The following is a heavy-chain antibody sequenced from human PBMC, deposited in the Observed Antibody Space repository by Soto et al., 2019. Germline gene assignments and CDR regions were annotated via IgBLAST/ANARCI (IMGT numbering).Heavy chain of an antibody. CDR1: GYTFTGYY. D-gene: IGHD3-22*01. V-gene: IGHV1-2*04. CDR3: ARDGNDYYYDSSGYYTLGMDV. Sequence: ASVKVSCKASGYTFTGYYMHWVLQAPGQGLEWMGWINPNSGGTNYAQKFQGWVTMTRDTSISTAYMELSRLRSDDTAVYYCARDGNDYYYDSSGYYTLGMDVWGQGTTVTVSS. CDR2: INPNSGGT. J-gene: IGHJ6*02.